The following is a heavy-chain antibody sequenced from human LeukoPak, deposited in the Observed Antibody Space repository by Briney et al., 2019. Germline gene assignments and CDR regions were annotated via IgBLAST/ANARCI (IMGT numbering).Heavy chain of an antibody. CDR1: GGSISSGDYH. CDR3: ARDQDSNFDY. CDR2: IHDSGST. V-gene: IGHV4-30-4*01. J-gene: IGHJ4*02. Sequence: PSETLSLTCTVSGGSISSGDYHWNWIRQPPGKGLEWIGFIHDSGSTLYNPSLKSRVTISVDTSKNQFSLKLSSVTAADTAVYYCARDQDSNFDYWGQGTLVTVSS. D-gene: IGHD2-15*01.